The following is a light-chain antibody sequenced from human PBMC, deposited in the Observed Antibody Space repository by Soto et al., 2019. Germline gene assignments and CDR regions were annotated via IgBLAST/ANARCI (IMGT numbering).Light chain of an antibody. CDR1: SSDVGGYNY. Sequence: QSVLTQPASVSGSPGQSITISCTGTSSDVGGYNYVSWSQQHPGKAPKLMIYEVSNRPSGVPNRFSGSKSGNTASLTISGLQAEDEADYYCSSYTTTNTYVFGTGTKVTVL. CDR2: EVS. J-gene: IGLJ1*01. CDR3: SSYTTTNTYV. V-gene: IGLV2-14*01.